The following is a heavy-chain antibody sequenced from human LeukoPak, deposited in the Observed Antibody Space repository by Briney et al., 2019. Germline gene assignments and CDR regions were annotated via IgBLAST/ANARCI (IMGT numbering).Heavy chain of an antibody. CDR1: GFTFSSYA. J-gene: IGHJ4*02. Sequence: GGSLRLSCAASGFTFSSYAMTWVRQAPGKGLEWVSAISGSGGSTYYADSVKGRFTISRDNSKNTLYLQMNSLRAEDTAVYYCARLIGYSYGSQRDWGQGTLVTVSS. CDR3: ARLIGYSYGSQRD. V-gene: IGHV3-23*01. CDR2: ISGSGGST. D-gene: IGHD5-18*01.